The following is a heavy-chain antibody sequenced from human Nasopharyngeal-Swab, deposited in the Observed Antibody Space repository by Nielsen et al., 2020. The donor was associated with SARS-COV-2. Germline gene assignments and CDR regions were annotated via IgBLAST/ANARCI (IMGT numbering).Heavy chain of an antibody. D-gene: IGHD6-19*01. V-gene: IGHV4-39*01. J-gene: IGHJ4*02. CDR3: ATERAIAVAGTFGAKFDY. Sequence: WIRQPPGKGLEWIGSIYYSGSTYYNPSLKSRVTISVDTSKNQFSLKLSSVTAADTAVYYCATERAIAVAGTFGAKFDYRGQGTLVTVSS. CDR2: IYYSGST.